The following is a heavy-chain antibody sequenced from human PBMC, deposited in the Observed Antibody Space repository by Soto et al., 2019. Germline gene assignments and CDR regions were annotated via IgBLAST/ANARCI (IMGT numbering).Heavy chain of an antibody. CDR1: GGSFSGYY. D-gene: IGHD3-10*01. V-gene: IGHV4-34*01. J-gene: IGHJ6*03. CDR3: ARDHYYYYYMDV. Sequence: SETLSLTCAVYGGSFSGYYWSWIRQPPGKGLEWIGEINHSGSTNYNPSLKSRVTISVDTSKNQFSLKLSSVTAADTAVYYCARDHYYYYYMDVWGKATTVTVSS. CDR2: INHSGST.